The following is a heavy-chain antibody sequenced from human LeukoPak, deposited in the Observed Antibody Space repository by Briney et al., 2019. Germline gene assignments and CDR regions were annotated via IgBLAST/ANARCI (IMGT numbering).Heavy chain of an antibody. Sequence: ASVNVSCKASGYTFSDFYMHWVRQAPGQGLEWMGWINPNSGGTRDAQKFQGRVTMTRDTSISTAYMELSRLRSDDTAVYYCARSLSDYPFDYWGQGTLVTVSS. D-gene: IGHD1-26*01. J-gene: IGHJ4*02. V-gene: IGHV1-2*02. CDR1: GYTFSDFY. CDR2: INPNSGGT. CDR3: ARSLSDYPFDY.